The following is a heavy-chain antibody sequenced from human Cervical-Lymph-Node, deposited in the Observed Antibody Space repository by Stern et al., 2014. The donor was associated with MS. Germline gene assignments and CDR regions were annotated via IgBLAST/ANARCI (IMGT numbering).Heavy chain of an antibody. Sequence: VQLVESGAEVKKPGASVKVSCKVSGDTPSDLSMHWVRQTPRKGLEWMGGFDGEDQETIYAQKFEGRVTMTEDTSTDTAYMELRSLRSEDTAVYYCVKGGWAYYGLDVWGQGTTVTVSS. CDR1: GDTPSDLS. CDR2: FDGEDQET. J-gene: IGHJ6*02. V-gene: IGHV1-24*01. CDR3: VKGGWAYYGLDV. D-gene: IGHD6-19*01.